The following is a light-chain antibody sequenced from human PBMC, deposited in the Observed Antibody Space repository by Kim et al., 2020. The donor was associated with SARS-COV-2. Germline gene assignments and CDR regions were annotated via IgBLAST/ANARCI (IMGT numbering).Light chain of an antibody. V-gene: IGLV2-14*04. Sequence: GYNYVSWYQQHPGKAPKLMIYDVSKRPSGVSNRFSGSKSGNTASLTISGLQAEDEADYYCSSYTSSIVVFGGGTQLTVL. CDR2: DVS. CDR3: SSYTSSIVV. J-gene: IGLJ2*01. CDR1: GYNY.